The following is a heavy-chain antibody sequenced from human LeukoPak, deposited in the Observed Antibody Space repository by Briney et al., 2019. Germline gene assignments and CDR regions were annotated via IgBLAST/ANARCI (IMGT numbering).Heavy chain of an antibody. Sequence: SETLSLTCAVSRGSITSGGYSWSWIRQPPGKGLEWIGRIYTSGSTNYNPSLKSRVTMSVDTSKNQFSLKLSSVTAADTAVYYCARDGIGRYSSGWFDYWGQGTLVTVSS. CDR1: RGSITSGGYS. D-gene: IGHD6-19*01. CDR3: ARDGIGRYSSGWFDY. V-gene: IGHV4-61*02. J-gene: IGHJ4*02. CDR2: IYTSGST.